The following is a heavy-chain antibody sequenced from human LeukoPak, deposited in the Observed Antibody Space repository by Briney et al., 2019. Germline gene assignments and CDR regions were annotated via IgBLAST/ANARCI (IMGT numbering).Heavy chain of an antibody. D-gene: IGHD4-23*01. Sequence: GASVKVSCKASGYTFTSYGISWVGQAPGQGVERMGWISAYNGNTNYAQKLQGRVTITTETSTRTAYMELRSLRSDDTAVYYCASYGGNSAGVVWFDPWGQGTLVTVSS. CDR1: GYTFTSYG. J-gene: IGHJ5*02. CDR3: ASYGGNSAGVVWFDP. V-gene: IGHV1-18*01. CDR2: ISAYNGNT.